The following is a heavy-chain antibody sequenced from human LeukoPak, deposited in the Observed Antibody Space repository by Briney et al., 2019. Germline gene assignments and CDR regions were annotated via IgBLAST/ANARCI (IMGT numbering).Heavy chain of an antibody. CDR2: IYPGDSDT. Sequence: CKGSGYSFTSYGIGWVRQMPGKGLEWKGIIYPGDSDTRYRPSFQGQVTISADKSISTAYLQWSSLKASDTAMYYCARPPAYCGGDCFFDYWGQGTLVTVSS. CDR3: ARPPAYCGGDCFFDY. J-gene: IGHJ4*02. D-gene: IGHD2-21*01. V-gene: IGHV5-51*01. CDR1: GYSFTSYG.